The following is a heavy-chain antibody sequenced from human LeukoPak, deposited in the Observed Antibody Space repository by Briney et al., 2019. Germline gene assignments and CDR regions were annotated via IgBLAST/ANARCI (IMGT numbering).Heavy chain of an antibody. CDR1: GFTFGDYA. CDR2: IRSKAYGGTT. D-gene: IGHD3-9*01. V-gene: IGHV3-49*04. CDR3: TRDLRYFDWFEGLDY. Sequence: PGGSLRLSCTASGFTFGDYAMSWVRQAPGKGLEWVGFIRSKAYGGTTEYAASVKGRFTISRDDSKSIAYLQMNSLKTEDTAVYYCTRDLRYFDWFEGLDYWGQGTLVTVSS. J-gene: IGHJ4*02.